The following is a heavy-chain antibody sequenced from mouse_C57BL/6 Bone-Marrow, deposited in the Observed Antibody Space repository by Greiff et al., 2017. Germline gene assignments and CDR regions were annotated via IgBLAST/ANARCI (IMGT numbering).Heavy chain of an antibody. CDR3: ARFYYYGMGGYFEV. J-gene: IGHJ1*03. Sequence: QVQLQQSGPELVKPGASVKISCKASGYAFSSSWMNWVKQRPGKGLEWIGRIYPGDGDTNYNGKFKGKATLTADKSSSTAYMQLSSLTSEDSAVYFCARFYYYGMGGYFEVWGTGTTVTVSS. CDR2: IYPGDGDT. V-gene: IGHV1-82*01. CDR1: GYAFSSSW. D-gene: IGHD1-1*01.